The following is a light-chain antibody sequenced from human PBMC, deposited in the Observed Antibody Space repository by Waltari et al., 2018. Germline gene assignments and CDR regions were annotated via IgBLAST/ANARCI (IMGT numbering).Light chain of an antibody. Sequence: EIVINQSPLSLSVTLGEPASIPCTSSQSLLHTNGHYYLDWYLQKPGQSPQLLIYAASNRAPGVPDRFSGSGSGRDFTLTISRVEADDFDTYFCMQALQTWTFGQGTKVDMK. CDR2: AAS. CDR3: MQALQTWT. J-gene: IGKJ1*01. V-gene: IGKV2-28*01. CDR1: QSLLHTNGHYY.